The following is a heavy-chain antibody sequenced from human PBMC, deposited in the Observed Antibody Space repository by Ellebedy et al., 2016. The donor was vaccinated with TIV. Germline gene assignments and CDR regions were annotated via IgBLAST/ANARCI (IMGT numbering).Heavy chain of an antibody. V-gene: IGHV3-23*01. J-gene: IGHJ5*02. CDR2: ITGSGANT. Sequence: GGSLRLSXAASGFTFSSYSMSWVRQAPRKGLEWVSSITGSGANTYYADSVKGRFTISRDNSKNTLYLQMNGLRADDTAIYYCAKRAVAAIGTPWFDPWGQGTLVTVSA. CDR3: AKRAVAAIGTPWFDP. D-gene: IGHD6-19*01. CDR1: GFTFSSYS.